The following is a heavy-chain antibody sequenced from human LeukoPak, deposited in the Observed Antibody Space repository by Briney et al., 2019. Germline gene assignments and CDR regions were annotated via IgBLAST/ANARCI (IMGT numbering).Heavy chain of an antibody. CDR3: VKDNPLDY. Sequence: GRSLRLSCAASGFTFSSYAMLWVRQAPGKGLDWVAFIRYDGNNKLYADSVKGRFTISRDNSKNTLYLHINSLRAEDTAVYYCVKDNPLDYWGQGTLVIVSS. CDR2: IRYDGNNK. V-gene: IGHV3-30*04. CDR1: GFTFSSYA. D-gene: IGHD1-14*01. J-gene: IGHJ4*02.